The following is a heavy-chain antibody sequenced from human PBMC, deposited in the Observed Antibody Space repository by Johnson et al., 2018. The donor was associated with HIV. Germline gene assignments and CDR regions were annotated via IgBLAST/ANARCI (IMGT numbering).Heavy chain of an antibody. CDR2: IWYDGSNK. CDR1: GFTFSNAW. D-gene: IGHD6-13*01. Sequence: QVQLVESGGGVVQPGRSLRLYCAASGFTFSNAWMSWVRQAPGKGLEWVAVIWYDGSNKYYADSVKGRFAISRDNAKNSLYLQMNSLRAEDTAVYFCARDPGYSSSHWGAFDIWGQGTMVTVSS. J-gene: IGHJ3*02. CDR3: ARDPGYSSSHWGAFDI. V-gene: IGHV3-33*08.